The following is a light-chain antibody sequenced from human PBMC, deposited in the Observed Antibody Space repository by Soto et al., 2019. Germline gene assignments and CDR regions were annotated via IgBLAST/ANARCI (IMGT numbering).Light chain of an antibody. CDR3: SSYAGSSTLI. J-gene: IGLJ2*01. V-gene: IGLV2-8*01. CDR2: EVN. CDR1: SSDVGGYNS. Sequence: QSALTQPPSASGSPGQSVTISCTGTSSDVGGYNSVSWYQHHPGNAPKLMISEVNKRPSGVPDRFSGSKSGNTASLTVSGLQAEDEADYYCSSYAGSSTLIFGGGTQLTVL.